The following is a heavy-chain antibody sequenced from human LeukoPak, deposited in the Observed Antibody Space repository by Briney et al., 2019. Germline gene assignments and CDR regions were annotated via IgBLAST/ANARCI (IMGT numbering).Heavy chain of an antibody. J-gene: IGHJ4*02. CDR1: GYTFTNYG. Sequence: ASVTVSCTASGYTFTNYGISWVRQAPGQGLEWMGWISTYSNNANYAQKFQGRVTMTKDTSTSIAYMELRSLRSDDTAVYYCARALNYDFWSGYSNFDYWGQGTLVTVSS. D-gene: IGHD3-3*01. CDR2: ISTYSNNA. CDR3: ARALNYDFWSGYSNFDY. V-gene: IGHV1-18*01.